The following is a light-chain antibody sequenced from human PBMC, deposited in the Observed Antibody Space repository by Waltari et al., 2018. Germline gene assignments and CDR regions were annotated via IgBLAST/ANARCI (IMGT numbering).Light chain of an antibody. J-gene: IGKJ1*01. Sequence: EVVMTQSPATLSVSPGERATPPCRASENIGSSLAWYQQKPGQGPRLLMYGVSTRVTGIPARFSGSGSGTEFTLTISTLQSEDSAVYYCQHYDNWPPWTFGQGTKVEIK. CDR2: GVS. V-gene: IGKV3-15*01. CDR3: QHYDNWPPWT. CDR1: ENIGSS.